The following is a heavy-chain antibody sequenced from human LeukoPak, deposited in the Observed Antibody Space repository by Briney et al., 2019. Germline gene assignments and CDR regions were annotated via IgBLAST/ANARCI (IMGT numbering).Heavy chain of an antibody. J-gene: IGHJ4*02. Sequence: GGSLRLSCAASGFTFSSYWMSWVRQAPGKGLEWVSYISSSGSTIYYADSVKGRFTISRDNAKNSLYLQMNSLRAEDTAVYYCARTYYGSKGPIFDYWGQGTLVTVSS. CDR1: GFTFSSYW. CDR2: ISSSGSTI. D-gene: IGHD3-10*01. CDR3: ARTYYGSKGPIFDY. V-gene: IGHV3-48*04.